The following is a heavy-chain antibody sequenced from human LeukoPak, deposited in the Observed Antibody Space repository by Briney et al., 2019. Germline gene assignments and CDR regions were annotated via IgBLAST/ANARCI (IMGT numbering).Heavy chain of an antibody. CDR1: GGSISSSSYY. V-gene: IGHV4-39*07. J-gene: IGHJ5*02. D-gene: IGHD1-26*01. Sequence: PSETLSLTCTVSGGSISSSSYYWGWIRQPPGKGLEWIGSIYYSGSTYYNPSLKSRVTISVDTSKNQFSLKLSSVTAADTAVYYCAREHWELNWFDPWGQGTLVTVSS. CDR3: AREHWELNWFDP. CDR2: IYYSGST.